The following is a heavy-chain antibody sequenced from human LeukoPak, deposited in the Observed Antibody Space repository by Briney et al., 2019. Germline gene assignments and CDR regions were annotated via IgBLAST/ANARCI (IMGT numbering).Heavy chain of an antibody. V-gene: IGHV4-34*01. J-gene: IGHJ4*02. Sequence: SETLSLTCAVYGGSFSGYYWSWIRQPPGKGLEWIGEINHSGSTYYNSSLKSRVTISVDRSKNQFSLKLSSVTAADTAVYYCARGGRYSGSYYFGYWGQGTLVTVSS. CDR3: ARGGRYSGSYYFGY. CDR2: INHSGST. D-gene: IGHD1-26*01. CDR1: GGSFSGYY.